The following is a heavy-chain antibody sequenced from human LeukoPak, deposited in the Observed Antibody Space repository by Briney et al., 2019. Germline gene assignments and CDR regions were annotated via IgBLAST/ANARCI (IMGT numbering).Heavy chain of an antibody. J-gene: IGHJ4*02. CDR1: GYTFTGYY. CDR2: ITPSGGT. D-gene: IGHD5-24*01. Sequence: ASVKVSCKASGYTFTGYYMHWVRQAPGQGLEWMGWITPSGGTNYPQKFQGRVAITRDTPITTAYMDLSRLTSDDTAVYYCARDRYGDGFAHFDYWGQGALVTVSS. V-gene: IGHV1-2*02. CDR3: ARDRYGDGFAHFDY.